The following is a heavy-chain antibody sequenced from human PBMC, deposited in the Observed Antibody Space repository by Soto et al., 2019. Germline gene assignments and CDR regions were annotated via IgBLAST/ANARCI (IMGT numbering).Heavy chain of an antibody. CDR3: TRHLRERYSYGSDAFDI. D-gene: IGHD5-18*01. Sequence: GGSLRLSCAASGFTFDDYAMHWVRQASGKGLEWVGRIRSKANSYATAYAASVKGRFTISRDDSKNTAYLQMNSLKTEDTAVYYCTRHLRERYSYGSDAFDIWGHGTMVTVSS. CDR1: GFTFDDYA. CDR2: IRSKANSYAT. J-gene: IGHJ3*02. V-gene: IGHV3-73*01.